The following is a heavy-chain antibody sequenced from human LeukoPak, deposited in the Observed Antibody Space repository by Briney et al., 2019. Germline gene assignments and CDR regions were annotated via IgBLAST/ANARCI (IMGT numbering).Heavy chain of an antibody. Sequence: GGSLRLSCAASGFTFDDYGMSWVRQAPGKGLEWVSGINWNGGSTGYADSVKGRFTISRDNAKNSLYLQVNSLRAEDTALYYCARHLYGDYVGEGDYWGQGTLVTVSS. D-gene: IGHD4-17*01. CDR3: ARHLYGDYVGEGDY. CDR2: INWNGGST. J-gene: IGHJ4*02. V-gene: IGHV3-20*04. CDR1: GFTFDDYG.